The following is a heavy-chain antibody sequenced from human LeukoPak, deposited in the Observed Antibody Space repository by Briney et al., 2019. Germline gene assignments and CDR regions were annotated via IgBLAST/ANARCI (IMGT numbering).Heavy chain of an antibody. CDR1: GGSIGSYY. CDR2: IYYTGST. CDR3: ARHRAQHDY. D-gene: IGHD1-1*01. Sequence: SETLSLTCTVSGGSIGSYYWSWIRQPPGKGLEWIGSIYYTGSTNYNPSLKSRVTITLDTSNHQFSLKLTSVTAADTAVYYCARHRAQHDYWGQGTLVTVAS. J-gene: IGHJ4*02. V-gene: IGHV4-59*01.